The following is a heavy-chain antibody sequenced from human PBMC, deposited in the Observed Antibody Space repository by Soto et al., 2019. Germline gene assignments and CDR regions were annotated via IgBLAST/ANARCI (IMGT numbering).Heavy chain of an antibody. J-gene: IGHJ6*01. CDR2: TYQSGSS. Sequence: SETLSLTCGVSGGSISSGGYSWNWIRQPPGKGLEWIGSTYQSGSSSYTPSLKSRVTISIDRSKNQFSLKLSSVTAADTAMYYCARAHYYYGMDVWGQGTTVTVSS. V-gene: IGHV4-30-2*01. CDR1: GGSISSGGYS. CDR3: ARAHYYYGMDV.